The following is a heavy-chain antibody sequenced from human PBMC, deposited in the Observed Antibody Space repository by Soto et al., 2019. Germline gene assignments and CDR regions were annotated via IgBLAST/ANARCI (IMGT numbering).Heavy chain of an antibody. D-gene: IGHD3-22*01. J-gene: IGHJ4*02. CDR1: GFTFSNAW. CDR3: TTDYYDSSGYDH. CDR2: IKSKTDGGTT. V-gene: IGHV3-15*01. Sequence: VGSLRLSCAASGFTFSNAWMSWVRQAPEKGLEWVGRIKSKTDGGTTDYAAPVKGRFTISRDDSKNTLYLQMNSLKTEDTAVYYCTTDYYDSSGYDHWGQGTLVTVST.